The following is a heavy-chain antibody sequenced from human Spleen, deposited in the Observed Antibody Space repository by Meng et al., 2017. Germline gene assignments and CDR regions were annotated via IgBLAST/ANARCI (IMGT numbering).Heavy chain of an antibody. J-gene: IGHJ4*02. D-gene: IGHD2/OR15-2a*01. CDR3: ARDTSTSLDY. Sequence: EVQLVESGGGLVQPGGSLRLSCAASGFTFTDHYMDWVRQAPGKGLEWVGRITNSPYRYPTNYAASVKGRFTISRDDSKNSLYLEMNSLKIEDTAVYYCARDTSTSLDYWGQGALVTVSS. CDR1: GFTFTDHY. V-gene: IGHV3-72*01. CDR2: ITNSPYRYPT.